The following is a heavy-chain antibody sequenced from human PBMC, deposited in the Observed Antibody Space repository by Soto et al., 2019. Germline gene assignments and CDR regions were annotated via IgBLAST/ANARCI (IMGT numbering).Heavy chain of an antibody. CDR2: ISAYNGNT. Sequence: QVQLVQSGAEVRKPGASVKVSCKASGYTFTSYGISWVRQAPGQGLEWMGWISAYNGNTKYAQKLQGRVTLTTDTSTSTGYMELRSLRSDDTAVYYCANSRYSAYDWGYNAVDIWGQGTKVTVSS. D-gene: IGHD5-12*01. CDR3: ANSRYSAYDWGYNAVDI. CDR1: GYTFTSYG. J-gene: IGHJ3*02. V-gene: IGHV1-18*01.